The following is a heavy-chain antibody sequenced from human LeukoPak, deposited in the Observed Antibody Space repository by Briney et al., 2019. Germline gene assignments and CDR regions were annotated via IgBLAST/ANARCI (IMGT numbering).Heavy chain of an antibody. D-gene: IGHD2-2*01. CDR3: ARAPGYCSSTSCFDAFDI. CDR1: GFTFSSYS. Sequence: GGSLRLSCAASGFTFSSYSMNWVRQAPGKGLEWVSSISSSSSYIYYADSVKGRFTISRDNAKNSLYLQMNSLRAEDTAVYYCARAPGYCSSTSCFDAFDIWGQGTMVTVSS. J-gene: IGHJ3*02. V-gene: IGHV3-21*04. CDR2: ISSSSSYI.